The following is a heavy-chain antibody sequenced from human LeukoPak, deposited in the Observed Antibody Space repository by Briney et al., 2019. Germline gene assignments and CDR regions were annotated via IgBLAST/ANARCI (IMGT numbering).Heavy chain of an antibody. CDR2: ISSNGGST. D-gene: IGHD4-11*01. Sequence: PGGSLRLSCAASGFTFSSYAMHWVRQAPGKGLEYVSAISSNGGSTYYANSVKGRFTISRDNSKNTLYLQMGSLRAEDMAVYYCARDGIPYSNYGPFDYWGQGTLVTVSS. J-gene: IGHJ4*02. V-gene: IGHV3-64*01. CDR1: GFTFSSYA. CDR3: ARDGIPYSNYGPFDY.